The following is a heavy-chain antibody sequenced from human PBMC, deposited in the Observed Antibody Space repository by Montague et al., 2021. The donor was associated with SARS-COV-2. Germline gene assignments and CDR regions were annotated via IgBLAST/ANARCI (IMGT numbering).Heavy chain of an antibody. CDR3: ARRGTGNYEILDY. CDR2: IYDSGGA. V-gene: IGHV4-59*01. J-gene: IGHJ4*02. D-gene: IGHD3-3*01. Sequence: ETLSLTCTISGGSMRRYYWTWIRQLPGKELEWIGSIYDSGGARYNPSLKSRVSISVDASKNQFSLRVTSVTAADTAVYFCARRGTGNYEILDYWGQGILATVSS. CDR1: GGSMRRYY.